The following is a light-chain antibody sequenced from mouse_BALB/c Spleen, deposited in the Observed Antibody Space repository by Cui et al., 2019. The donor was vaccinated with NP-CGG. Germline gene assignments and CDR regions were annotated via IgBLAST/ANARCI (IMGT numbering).Light chain of an antibody. Sequence: QAVVPQDSALNTSPGETVTLTCRSSTGAVTTSNYANWVQEKPDHLFTGLIGGTNNRAPGVPARFSGSLIGDKAALTITGAQTEDEAIYFCALWYSNHWVFGGGTKLTVL. CDR2: GTN. CDR3: ALWYSNHWV. V-gene: IGLV1*01. J-gene: IGLJ1*01. CDR1: TGAVTTSNY.